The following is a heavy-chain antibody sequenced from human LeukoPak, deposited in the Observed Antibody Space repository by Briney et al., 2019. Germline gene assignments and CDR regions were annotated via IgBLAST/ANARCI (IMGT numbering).Heavy chain of an antibody. Sequence: GESLKISGKGSGYNFTNYWISWVRQMPGKGLERMGTIDPSDSYNNYSPSFQGHVTISADKSISTAYLQWSSLKASDTAMYYCARAYSRSRFDYWGQGTLVTVSS. CDR1: GYNFTNYW. D-gene: IGHD6-6*01. CDR3: ARAYSRSRFDY. CDR2: IDPSDSYN. J-gene: IGHJ4*02. V-gene: IGHV5-10-1*01.